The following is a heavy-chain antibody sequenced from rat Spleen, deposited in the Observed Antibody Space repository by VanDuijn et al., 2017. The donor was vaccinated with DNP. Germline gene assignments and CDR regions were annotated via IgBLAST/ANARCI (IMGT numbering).Heavy chain of an antibody. CDR3: ARQGGSYAMDA. V-gene: IGHV5-7*01. CDR2: ISYDGSST. D-gene: IGHD1-12*02. Sequence: EVQLVESGGGLVQPGRSLKLSCAASGFTFSDYNMAWVRQAPKKGLEWVATISYDGSSTYYRDSVKGRFTISRDNAKSTLYLQMDSLRSEDTATYYCARQGGSYAMDAWGQGTSVTVSS. J-gene: IGHJ4*01. CDR1: GFTFSDYN.